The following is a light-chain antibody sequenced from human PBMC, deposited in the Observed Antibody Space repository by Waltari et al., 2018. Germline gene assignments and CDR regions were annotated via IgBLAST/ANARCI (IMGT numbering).Light chain of an antibody. CDR2: LNSDGSH. J-gene: IGLJ3*02. CDR3: QSWGTGIPWV. Sequence: QLVLTQPPSASASLGASVKLTCTLSSGHSSYAIAWHQKQQEKGPRYLMKLNSDGSHSKGDGIPDRFSGSSSGAERSLPISNLQSEDEADYYCQSWGTGIPWVFGGGTKLTVL. V-gene: IGLV4-69*01. CDR1: SGHSSYA.